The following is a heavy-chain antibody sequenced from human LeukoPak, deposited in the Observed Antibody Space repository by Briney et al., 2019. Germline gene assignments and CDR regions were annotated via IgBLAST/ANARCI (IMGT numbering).Heavy chain of an antibody. CDR2: IYYRRTT. D-gene: IGHD3-22*01. CDR1: GYSISSGYD. J-gene: IGHJ4*02. Sequence: TSSETLSLTCTVSGYSISSGYDWGWIRQPPGKGLEWVGSIYYRRTTYYSPSLKSRVTISINTSENQFSLRLSSMTAADTAVYYCARGRDSRGYQFMGFDSWGQGTLVTVSS. CDR3: ARGRDSRGYQFMGFDS. V-gene: IGHV4-38-2*02.